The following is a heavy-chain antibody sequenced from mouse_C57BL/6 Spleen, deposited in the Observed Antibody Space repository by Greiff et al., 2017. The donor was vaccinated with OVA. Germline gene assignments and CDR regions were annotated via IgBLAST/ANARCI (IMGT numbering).Heavy chain of an antibody. CDR1: GFTFKDDY. Sequence: EVQLQQPGAELVRPGASVKLSCTASGFTFKDDYMHWVKQRPEQGLEWIGWIDPENGDTEYASKFQGKATLTADTSSNTAYLQLSSLTSEDTAVYCCTTGGGYDGGDVADWGQGTLVTVSA. J-gene: IGHJ3*01. D-gene: IGHD2-2*01. CDR2: IDPENGDT. V-gene: IGHV14-4*01. CDR3: TTGGGYDGGDVAD.